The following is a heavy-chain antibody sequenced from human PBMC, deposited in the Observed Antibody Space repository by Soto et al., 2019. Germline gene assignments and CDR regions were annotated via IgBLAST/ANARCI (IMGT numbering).Heavy chain of an antibody. CDR1: GGSISSSSYY. CDR2: IYYSGST. D-gene: IGHD5-12*01. J-gene: IGHJ6*02. V-gene: IGHV4-39*01. Sequence: SETLSLTCTVSGGSISSSSYYWGWIRQPPGKGLEWIGSIYYSGSTYYNPSLKSRVTISVDTSKNQFSLKLSSVTAADTAVYYCARGPREWLRLGGAYYYYGMDVWGQGTTVTVSS. CDR3: ARGPREWLRLGGAYYYYGMDV.